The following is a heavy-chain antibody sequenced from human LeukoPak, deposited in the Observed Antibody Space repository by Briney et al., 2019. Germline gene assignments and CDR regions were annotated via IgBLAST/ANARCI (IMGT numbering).Heavy chain of an antibody. CDR2: ISSSSSYI. J-gene: IGHJ6*03. CDR1: GFTFSSYS. Sequence: GGSLRLSCAASGFTFSSYSMNWGRQAPGPGLEWVSSISSSSSYIYYADSVKRRFTISRDNAKNSLYLQMNSLRAEDTAEYYCARDHLGEQLVWYYYMDVWGKGTTVTVSS. V-gene: IGHV3-21*01. CDR3: ARDHLGEQLVWYYYMDV. D-gene: IGHD6-13*01.